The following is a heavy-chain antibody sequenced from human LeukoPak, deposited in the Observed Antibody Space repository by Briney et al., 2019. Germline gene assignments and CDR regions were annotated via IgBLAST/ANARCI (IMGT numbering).Heavy chain of an antibody. CDR3: ARNGRNIAATGYYFHY. D-gene: IGHD6-13*01. CDR2: ISGSGAGT. Sequence: PGGSLRLSCTVSGFTFSDYAISWVRQAPGKGLEWVSSISGSGAGTYYADSVKGRFTISRDNSKNTLYVQMNNLRVEDTAVYCCARNGRNIAATGYYFHYWGQGTLVTVSS. CDR1: GFTFSDYA. J-gene: IGHJ4*02. V-gene: IGHV3-23*01.